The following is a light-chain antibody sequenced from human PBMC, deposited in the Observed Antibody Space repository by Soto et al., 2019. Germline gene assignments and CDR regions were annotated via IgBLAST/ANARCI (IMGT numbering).Light chain of an antibody. CDR2: ATS. Sequence: SQLTQSPSSLSESVGDTVTITCRASPAISNYLAWYQQKPGGAPKLLIYATSTLQSGVPSRFSGSGSGTDFTLTINSLQPEDFATYYCQQVNSFLITFGQGTRLEIK. J-gene: IGKJ5*01. CDR3: QQVNSFLIT. V-gene: IGKV1-9*01. CDR1: PAISNY.